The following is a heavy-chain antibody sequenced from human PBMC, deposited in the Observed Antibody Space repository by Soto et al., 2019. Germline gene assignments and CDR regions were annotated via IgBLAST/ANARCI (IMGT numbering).Heavy chain of an antibody. D-gene: IGHD4-17*01. J-gene: IGHJ3*02. CDR3: ARFYGNAFDI. V-gene: IGHV4-39*01. CDR2: IYYSGST. CDR1: VGSVISDSYN. Sequence: SETLSLTCTFSVGSVISDSYNWDWIGQPPGKGLEWIGTIYYSGSTDYNPSLKSRVTISEDTSNNQFSLKVTSVTAADTAVYYCARFYGNAFDIWGRGATVTVSS.